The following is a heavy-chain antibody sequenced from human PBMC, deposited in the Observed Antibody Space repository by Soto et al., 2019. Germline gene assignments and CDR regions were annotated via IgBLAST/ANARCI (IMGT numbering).Heavy chain of an antibody. V-gene: IGHV1-58*01. CDR3: AAEYYDTSGYYFDS. CDR2: IVVGSGNT. Sequence: SVKVSRKDYVLTFTSSAVRWVRQARGQRLEWIGWIVVGSGNTNYAQKFQERVTITRDMSTSTAYMELSSLRSEDTAVYYCAAEYYDTSGYYFDSWGQGTLVTVS. CDR1: VLTFTSSA. J-gene: IGHJ4*02. D-gene: IGHD3-22*01.